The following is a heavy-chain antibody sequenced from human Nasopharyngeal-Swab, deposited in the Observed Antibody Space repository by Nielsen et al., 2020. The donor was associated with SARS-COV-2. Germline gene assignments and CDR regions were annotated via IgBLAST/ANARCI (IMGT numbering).Heavy chain of an antibody. CDR3: ARRTFSSTSLIDC. D-gene: IGHD2-2*01. V-gene: IGHV3-7*01. Sequence: VRQAPGKGLEWVANIKQDGSEKYYEDSVKGRFTISRDNAKNSLYLQMNSLRVEGTAVYYCARRTFSSTSLIDCWGQGTLVTVSS. CDR2: IKQDGSEK. J-gene: IGHJ4*02.